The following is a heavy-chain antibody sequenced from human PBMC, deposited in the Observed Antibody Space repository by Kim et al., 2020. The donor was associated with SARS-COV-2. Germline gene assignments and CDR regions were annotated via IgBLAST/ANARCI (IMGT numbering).Heavy chain of an antibody. Sequence: GGSLRLSCAASGFTFSSYSMNWVRQAPGKGLEWVSSISSSSSYIYYADSVKGRFTISRDNAKNSLYLQMNSLRAEDTAVYYCASTWIQLWFGPNWFDPWGQGTLFTVSS. CDR3: ASTWIQLWFGPNWFDP. D-gene: IGHD5-18*01. J-gene: IGHJ5*02. CDR2: ISSSSSYI. CDR1: GFTFSSYS. V-gene: IGHV3-21*01.